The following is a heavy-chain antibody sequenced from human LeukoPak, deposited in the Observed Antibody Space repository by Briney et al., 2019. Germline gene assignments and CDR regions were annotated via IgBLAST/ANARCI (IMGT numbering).Heavy chain of an antibody. J-gene: IGHJ4*02. CDR2: INHSGST. D-gene: IGHD3-10*01. V-gene: IGHV4-34*01. CDR3: ARGVSILWFGESYFDY. Sequence: PSETLSLTCAVYGGSFSGYYWSWIRQPPGKGLEWIGEINHSGSTNYSPSLKSRVTISIDMSKSQFSLKLSSVTAADTAVYYCARGVSILWFGESYFDYWGQGTLVTVSS. CDR1: GGSFSGYY.